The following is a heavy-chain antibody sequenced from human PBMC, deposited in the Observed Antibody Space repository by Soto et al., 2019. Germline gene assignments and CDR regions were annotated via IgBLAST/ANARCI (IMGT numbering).Heavy chain of an antibody. D-gene: IGHD2-15*01. CDR1: GFTFSSYG. Sequence: ESGGGVVQPGRSLRLSCAASGFTFSSYGMHWVRQAPGKGLEWVAVISYDGSNKYYADSVKGRFTISRDNSKNTLYLQMNSLRAEDTAVYYCAKGKGYCSGGSCYSGSDAFDIWGQGTMVTVSS. V-gene: IGHV3-30*18. J-gene: IGHJ3*02. CDR2: ISYDGSNK. CDR3: AKGKGYCSGGSCYSGSDAFDI.